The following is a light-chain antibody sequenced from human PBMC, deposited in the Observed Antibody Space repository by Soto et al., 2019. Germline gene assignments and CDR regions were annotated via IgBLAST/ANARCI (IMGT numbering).Light chain of an antibody. CDR2: GSS. J-gene: IGKJ5*01. V-gene: IGKV3-15*01. Sequence: EIVLTQSPGTLSLSPGARDTLSCRASQSISSYLAWYQQKPGQAPRLLIYGSSTRATGVPPRFSGSASGTEFTLTISSLQSEDFGVYYCQQYNDWPRTFGQGTRLEIK. CDR1: QSISSY. CDR3: QQYNDWPRT.